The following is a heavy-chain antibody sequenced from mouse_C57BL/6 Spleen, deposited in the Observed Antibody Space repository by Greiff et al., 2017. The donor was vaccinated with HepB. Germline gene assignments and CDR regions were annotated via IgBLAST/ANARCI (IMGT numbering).Heavy chain of an antibody. D-gene: IGHD2-1*01. V-gene: IGHV14-4*01. CDR2: IDPENGDT. CDR3: TYGNYGAMDY. CDR1: GFNIKDDY. J-gene: IGHJ4*01. Sequence: VQLQQSGAELVRPGASVKLSCTASGFNIKDDYMHWVKQRPEQGLEWIGWIDPENGDTEYASKFQGKATITADTSSNTAYLQRSSLTSEDTAVYYCTYGNYGAMDYWGQGTSVTVSS.